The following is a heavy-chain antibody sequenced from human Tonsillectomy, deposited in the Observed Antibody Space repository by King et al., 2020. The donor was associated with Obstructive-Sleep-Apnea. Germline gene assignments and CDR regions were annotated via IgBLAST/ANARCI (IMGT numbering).Heavy chain of an antibody. CDR3: ARVEQLTTRFDY. Sequence: QLQESGPGLVKPSQTLSLTCTVSGGSISSGGYFWTWIRQHPGKGLEWIGYIYYTGSTYYNPSPKSRVTISVDTSKNQFSLKLSSVTAADTAVYYCARVEQLTTRFDYWGQGTLVTVSS. J-gene: IGHJ4*02. D-gene: IGHD6-13*01. CDR2: IYYTGST. CDR1: GGSISSGGYF. V-gene: IGHV4-31*03.